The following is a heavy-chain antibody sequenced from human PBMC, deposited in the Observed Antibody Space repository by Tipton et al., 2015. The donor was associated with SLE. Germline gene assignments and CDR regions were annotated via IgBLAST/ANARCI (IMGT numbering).Heavy chain of an antibody. Sequence: TLSLTCTVSGGSISSYYWSWIRQPAGKGLEWIGRIYTSGSTNYNPPLKSRVTMSVDTSKNQFSLKLSSVTAADTAVYYCARHTAAAGTGDYFDYWGQGTLVTVSS. J-gene: IGHJ4*02. CDR2: IYTSGST. CDR3: ARHTAAAGTGDYFDY. V-gene: IGHV4-4*07. CDR1: GGSISSYY. D-gene: IGHD6-13*01.